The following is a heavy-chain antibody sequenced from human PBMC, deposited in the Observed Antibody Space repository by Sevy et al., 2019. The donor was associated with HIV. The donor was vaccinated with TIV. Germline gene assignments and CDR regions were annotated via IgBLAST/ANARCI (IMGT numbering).Heavy chain of an antibody. Sequence: GGSLRLSCAVSGFTFNNAWMNWVRQAPGTGLQWVGLIKSKIDGETTDYAAPVKGRFTISRDDSKNTLFLQMNSLKIEDTGVYYCATAPGYYDSAPFDYWGPGTLLTVSS. CDR1: GFTFNNAW. D-gene: IGHD3-22*01. J-gene: IGHJ4*02. CDR3: ATAPGYYDSAPFDY. V-gene: IGHV3-15*01. CDR2: IKSKIDGETT.